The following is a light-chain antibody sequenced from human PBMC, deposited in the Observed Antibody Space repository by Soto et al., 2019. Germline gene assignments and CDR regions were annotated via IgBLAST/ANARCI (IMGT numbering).Light chain of an antibody. V-gene: IGKV4-1*01. CDR3: QQYYSTPLT. J-gene: IGKJ4*01. Sequence: DIVMTPSPDSLAVSLGERATINCMSSQSVLYSSNSKNYLAWYQQKPGQPPKLLIYWASTRESGVPDRFSGSGSGTDFTLTISSLQAEDVAVYYCQQYYSTPLTFGGGTKVDIK. CDR2: WAS. CDR1: QSVLYSSNSKNY.